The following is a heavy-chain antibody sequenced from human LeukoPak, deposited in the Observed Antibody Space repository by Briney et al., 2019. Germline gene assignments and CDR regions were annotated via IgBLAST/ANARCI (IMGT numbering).Heavy chain of an antibody. J-gene: IGHJ4*02. CDR2: MNPTSGNT. Sequence: GASVKVSCKASGYTFTSYDINWVRQATGQGLEWMGWMNPTSGNTGYAQKFQGRVAMTRNTSISTAYMELSSLRSEDTAVYYCARFDVAAAAFDYWGQGTLVTVSS. D-gene: IGHD6-13*01. CDR3: ARFDVAAAAFDY. CDR1: GYTFTSYD. V-gene: IGHV1-8*01.